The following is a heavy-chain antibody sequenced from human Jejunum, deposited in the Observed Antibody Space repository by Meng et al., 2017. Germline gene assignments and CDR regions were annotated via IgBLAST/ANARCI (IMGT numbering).Heavy chain of an antibody. CDR1: GDSISSTNW. CDR3: ARGVGDIRVGFDY. V-gene: IGHV4-4*02. Sequence: QGHPQESGPGSLKPSGTLSPTCEVSGDSISSTNWWDWLRQPPGKGLEWIGEIYHSGRTNFNPSLESRVTISVDESKNQFSLTLNSVTAADTAVYYCARGVGDIRVGFDYWGQGILVTVSS. CDR2: IYHSGRT. J-gene: IGHJ4*02. D-gene: IGHD5-12*01.